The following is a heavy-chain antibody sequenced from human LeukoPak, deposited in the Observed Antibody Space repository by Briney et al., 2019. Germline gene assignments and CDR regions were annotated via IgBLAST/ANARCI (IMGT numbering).Heavy chain of an antibody. D-gene: IGHD3/OR15-3a*01. CDR2: IYYSGST. CDR3: ARAVRGHYYFDY. Sequence: SETLSLTCTVSGGSISRYYWSWIRQPPGKGLEWIGYIYYSGSTNYNPPLKSRVTISVDTSKNQFSLKLSSVTAADTAVYYCARAVRGHYYFDYWGQGTLVTVSS. J-gene: IGHJ4*02. CDR1: GGSISRYY. V-gene: IGHV4-59*01.